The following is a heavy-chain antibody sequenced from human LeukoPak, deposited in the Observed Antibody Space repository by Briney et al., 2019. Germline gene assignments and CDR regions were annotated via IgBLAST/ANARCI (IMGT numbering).Heavy chain of an antibody. CDR3: ARAEKSYYYYYYYMDV. V-gene: IGHV3-48*03. CDR1: GFTFSSYE. J-gene: IGHJ6*03. CDR2: ISSSGSTI. Sequence: GGFLRLSCAASGFTFSSYEMNWVRQAPGKGLEWVSYISSSGSTIYYADSVKGRFTISRDNAKNSLYLQMNSLRAEDTAVYYCARAEKSYYYYYYYMDVWGKGTTVTVSS.